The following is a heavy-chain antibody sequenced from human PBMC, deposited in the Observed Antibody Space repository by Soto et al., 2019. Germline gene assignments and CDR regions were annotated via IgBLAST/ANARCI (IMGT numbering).Heavy chain of an antibody. CDR3: ARLATIMVRGVIDYYGMDV. CDR1: GYTFTSYG. Sequence: QVQLVQSGAEVKKPGASVKVSCKASGYTFTSYGISWVRQAPGQGLEWMGWISAYNGNTNYAQKLQGRVTMTTDTSTRTAYMELRSVRSDDTAVYYCARLATIMVRGVIDYYGMDVWGQGTTVTVSS. J-gene: IGHJ6*02. CDR2: ISAYNGNT. V-gene: IGHV1-18*01. D-gene: IGHD3-10*01.